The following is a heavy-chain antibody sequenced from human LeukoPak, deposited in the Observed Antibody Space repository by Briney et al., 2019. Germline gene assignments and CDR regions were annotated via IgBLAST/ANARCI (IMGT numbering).Heavy chain of an antibody. D-gene: IGHD3-10*01. CDR2: INWNGGST. CDR1: GFTFGDYG. V-gene: IGHV3-20*04. J-gene: IGHJ6*03. CDR3: ARVGTEVRGVIIIYYYYMDV. Sequence: GGSLRLSCAASGFTFGDYGMSWVRQAPGKGLEWVSGINWNGGSTGYADSVKGRFTISRDNAKNSLYLQMNSLRAEDTALYYCARVGTEVRGVIIIYYYYMDVWGKGTTVTVSS.